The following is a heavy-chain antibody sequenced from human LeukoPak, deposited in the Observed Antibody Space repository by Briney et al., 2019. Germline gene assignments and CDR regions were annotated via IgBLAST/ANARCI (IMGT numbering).Heavy chain of an antibody. Sequence: ASVKVSCKASGYTFTSYAMHWVHQAPGQRLEWMGWINAGNGNTKYSQKFQGRVTMTRNTSISTAYMELSSLRSEDTAVYYCARGKSGSYYWGQGTLVTVSS. J-gene: IGHJ4*02. CDR3: ARGKSGSYY. D-gene: IGHD1-26*01. CDR1: GYTFTSYA. V-gene: IGHV1-3*01. CDR2: INAGNGNT.